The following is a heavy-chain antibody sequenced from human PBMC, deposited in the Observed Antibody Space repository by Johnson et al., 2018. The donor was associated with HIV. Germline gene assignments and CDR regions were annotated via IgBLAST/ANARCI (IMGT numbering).Heavy chain of an antibody. CDR2: ISYDGSNK. J-gene: IGHJ3*02. V-gene: IGHV3-30*04. D-gene: IGHD1-26*01. Sequence: QVQLVESGGGVVRPGGSLRLSCAASGFTFSSYAMHWVRQAPGKGLEWVAVISYDGSNKYYADSVKGRFTISRDNSKNTLYLQMNSLRAEDTAVYYCARGGSGSAQKGGDAFDIWGQGTMVTVSS. CDR3: ARGGSGSAQKGGDAFDI. CDR1: GFTFSSYA.